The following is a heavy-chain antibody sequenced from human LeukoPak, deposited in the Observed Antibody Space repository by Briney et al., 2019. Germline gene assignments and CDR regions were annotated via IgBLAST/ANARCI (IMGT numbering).Heavy chain of an antibody. J-gene: IGHJ2*01. Sequence: GSLRLSCAASGFTFSNAWMSWVRRAPGKGLEWIGEINHSGSTNYNPSLKSRVTISVDTSKNQFSLKLSSVTAADTAVYYCARGRRVAAAGSALVGYFDLWGRGTLVTVSS. CDR3: ARGRRVAAAGSALVGYFDL. D-gene: IGHD6-13*01. V-gene: IGHV4-34*01. CDR2: INHSGST. CDR1: GFTFSNAW.